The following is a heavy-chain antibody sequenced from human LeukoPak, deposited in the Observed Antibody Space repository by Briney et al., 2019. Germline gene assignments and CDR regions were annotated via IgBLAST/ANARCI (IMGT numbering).Heavy chain of an antibody. CDR1: EFTVSNNY. CDR3: ARPETQYSSGLDGFDI. V-gene: IGHV3-74*01. CDR2: INSDGSRT. D-gene: IGHD6-19*01. Sequence: PGGSLILSCAASEFTVSNNYMSWVRQAPGKGLVWVSRINSDGSRTTYADSVKGRFTISRDNAKNTLYLQMNSLRTEDTAVYYCARPETQYSSGLDGFDIWGQGTMVTVSS. J-gene: IGHJ3*02.